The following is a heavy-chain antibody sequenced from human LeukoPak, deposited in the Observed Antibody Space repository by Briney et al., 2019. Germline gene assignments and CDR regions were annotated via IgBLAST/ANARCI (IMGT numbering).Heavy chain of an antibody. V-gene: IGHV3-43D*03. D-gene: IGHD2-2*01. CDR2: ISWDGGST. Sequence: PGGSLRLSCAASGFTFDDYAMHWVRQAPGKGLEWVSLISWDGGSTYYADSVKGRFAISRDNSKNSLYLRMNSLRAEDTALYYCARSGIVVVPAASGYYYYYYMDVWGKGTTVTVSS. CDR1: GFTFDDYA. CDR3: ARSGIVVVPAASGYYYYYYMDV. J-gene: IGHJ6*03.